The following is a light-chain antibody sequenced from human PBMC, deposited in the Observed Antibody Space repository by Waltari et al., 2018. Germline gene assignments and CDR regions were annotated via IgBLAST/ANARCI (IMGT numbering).Light chain of an antibody. CDR2: AAS. CDR1: QSVTTS. V-gene: IGKV1-39*01. J-gene: IGKJ5*01. CDR3: QQSHSPPFT. Sequence: DIQMTQSPASLAASLGDRVTITCRPSQSVTTSLNWYQQKSGEPPKLLISAASSFQSGVPSRFSGSGSGTDFTLTITHLQPEDVATYFCQQSHSPPFTFGQGTRLEIK.